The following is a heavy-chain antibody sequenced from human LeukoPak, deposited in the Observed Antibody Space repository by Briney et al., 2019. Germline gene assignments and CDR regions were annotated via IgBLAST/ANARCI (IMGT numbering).Heavy chain of an antibody. CDR2: INSDGSIT. CDR1: GFTFSSYW. V-gene: IGHV3-74*01. CDR3: ISDSSCWD. J-gene: IGHJ4*02. Sequence: GGSLRLSCAASGFTFSSYWMHWVRQAPGKGLVWFSRINSDGSITTYADSVKGRFTISRDYARETLYLQMNSLRVEDTAVHYCISDSSCWDWGQGTLVTVSS. D-gene: IGHD6-19*01.